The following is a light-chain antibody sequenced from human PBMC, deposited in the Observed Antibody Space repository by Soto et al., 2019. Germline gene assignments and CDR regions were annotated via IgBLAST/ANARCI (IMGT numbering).Light chain of an antibody. Sequence: QSVLTQPPSVSAAPGQKVTISCSGSSSNIGNNYVSWYQQLPGTAPKLLIYDNNKRPSGIPDRFSDSKSGTSATLGITGLQTGDGADYYCGTWDSSLSADVFGTGTKVTVL. CDR3: GTWDSSLSADV. CDR1: SSNIGNNY. V-gene: IGLV1-51*01. J-gene: IGLJ1*01. CDR2: DNN.